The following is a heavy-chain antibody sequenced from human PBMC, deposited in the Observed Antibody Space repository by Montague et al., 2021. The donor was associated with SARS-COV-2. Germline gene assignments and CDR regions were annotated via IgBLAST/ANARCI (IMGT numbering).Heavy chain of an antibody. D-gene: IGHD1-26*01. V-gene: IGHV4-38-2*02. CDR2: KFHSGST. CDR3: ARGVVGPTVLFLEY. CDR1: NHSVSSGYY. J-gene: IGHJ4*02. Sequence: SETLSLTCTVSNHSVSSGYYWGWIRQFPGKGLEWIGFKFHSGSTYYNPSLRSRVITSVDTSKNQVSLKLRSVSAADTAVYYCARGVVGPTVLFLEYWGQGILVAVSS.